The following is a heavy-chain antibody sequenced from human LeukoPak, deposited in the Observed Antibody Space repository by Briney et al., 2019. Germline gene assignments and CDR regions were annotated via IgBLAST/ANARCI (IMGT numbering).Heavy chain of an antibody. D-gene: IGHD3-9*01. Sequence: SETLSLTCTVSGGSISSSSYYWGWIRQPPGKGLEWIGSIYYSGSTYYNPSLKSRVTISVDTSKNQFSLKLSSVTAADTAVYFCAKGLRYLSFNDAFDIWGQGTMVTVSS. J-gene: IGHJ3*02. V-gene: IGHV4-39*07. CDR2: IYYSGST. CDR1: GGSISSSSYY. CDR3: AKGLRYLSFNDAFDI.